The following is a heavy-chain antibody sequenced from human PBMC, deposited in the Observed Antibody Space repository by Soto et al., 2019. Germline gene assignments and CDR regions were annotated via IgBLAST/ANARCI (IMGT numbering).Heavy chain of an antibody. CDR3: ARGQRFSDSFDP. D-gene: IGHD3-3*01. J-gene: IGHJ5*02. V-gene: IGHV4-4*07. Sequence: WTWIRQSAGKGLEWIGRIYSSGGTKYNPSLQSRVTMSLDTSKNQFSLRLSSETAADTAVYYCARGQRFSDSFDPWGQGTLVTVSS. CDR2: IYSSGGT.